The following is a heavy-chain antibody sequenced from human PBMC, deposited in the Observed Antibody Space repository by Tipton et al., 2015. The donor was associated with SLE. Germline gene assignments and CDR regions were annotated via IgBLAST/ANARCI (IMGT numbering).Heavy chain of an antibody. CDR3: ATQADNWFDP. V-gene: IGHV4-39*01. CDR1: GGSMKSSGYY. Sequence: TLSLTCTVSGGSMKSSGYYWGWIRQPPRMGLEWIGTIYYSGSTYYNPSLKSRVTISVDMSKNQFFLNLTSVTAADTAVYYCATQADNWFDPWGQGRLVTVSS. J-gene: IGHJ5*02. CDR2: IYYSGST.